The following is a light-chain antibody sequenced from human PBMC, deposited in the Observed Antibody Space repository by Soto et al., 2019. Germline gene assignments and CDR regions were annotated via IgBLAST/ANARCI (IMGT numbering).Light chain of an antibody. J-gene: IGLJ1*01. CDR3: QSYDSSLSGHYV. CDR2: GNS. V-gene: IGLV1-40*01. Sequence: QAVVTQPPSASGTPGQGVTISCSGSSSNIGSEAVNWYQQLPGTAPKLLIYGNSNRPSGVPDRFSGSKSGTSASLAITGLQAEDEADYYCQSYDSSLSGHYVFGTGTKVTVL. CDR1: SSNIGSEA.